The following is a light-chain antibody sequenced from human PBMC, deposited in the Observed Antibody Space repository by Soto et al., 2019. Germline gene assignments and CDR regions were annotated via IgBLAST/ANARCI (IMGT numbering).Light chain of an antibody. CDR1: SSDVGGYDC. J-gene: IGLJ1*01. Sequence: QSALTQPPSASGSPGQSVTVSCTGTSSDVGGYDCVSWYQQHPGEAPKLMIYEVSKRPSGVPDRFSGSKSGNTASLTVSGLQAEDEADYYCSSFAGNNVYVFGTGTKVTVL. CDR2: EVS. CDR3: SSFAGNNVYV. V-gene: IGLV2-8*01.